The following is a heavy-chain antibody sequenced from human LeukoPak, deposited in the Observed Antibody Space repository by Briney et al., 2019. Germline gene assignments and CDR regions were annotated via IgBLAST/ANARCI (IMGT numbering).Heavy chain of an antibody. J-gene: IGHJ4*02. D-gene: IGHD6-13*01. CDR2: ISSSSSTI. V-gene: IGHV3-48*01. Sequence: GGSLRLSCAASGFTFSSYSMNWVRQAPGKGLEGVSYISSSSSTIYYADSVKGRFTISRDNSKNTLYLQMNSLRAEDTAVYYCAKAYSSRGLIDYWGQGTLVTVSS. CDR3: AKAYSSRGLIDY. CDR1: GFTFSSYS.